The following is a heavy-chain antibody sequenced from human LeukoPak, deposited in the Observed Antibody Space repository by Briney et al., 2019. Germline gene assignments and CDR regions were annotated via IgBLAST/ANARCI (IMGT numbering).Heavy chain of an antibody. CDR1: RFSFSAYP. CDR2: ISASGDVT. D-gene: IGHD6-6*01. V-gene: IGHV3-23*01. J-gene: IGHJ4*02. CDR3: ARDCRQLNEYYFDY. Sequence: GGSLRLSCAASRFSFSAYPMGWVRRAPGEGLEWVSGISASGDVTFHADPVKGRFTISRDNSKNTLYLQMNSLRAEDTAEYYCARDCRQLNEYYFDYWGQGTLVTVSS.